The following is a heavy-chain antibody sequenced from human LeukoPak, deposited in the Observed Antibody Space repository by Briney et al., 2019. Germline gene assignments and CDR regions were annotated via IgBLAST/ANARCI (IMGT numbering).Heavy chain of an antibody. D-gene: IGHD1-1*01. V-gene: IGHV3-20*04. CDR2: INWNGGST. CDR1: GFTFSSHG. CDR3: ARDIRELDLGPFDY. Sequence: PGGSLRLSCVASGFTFSSHGMSWVRQAPGKGLEWVSGINWNGGSTGYADSVKGRFTISRDNAKKSLYLQMNSLRAEDTALYYCARDIRELDLGPFDYWGQGTLVTVSS. J-gene: IGHJ4*02.